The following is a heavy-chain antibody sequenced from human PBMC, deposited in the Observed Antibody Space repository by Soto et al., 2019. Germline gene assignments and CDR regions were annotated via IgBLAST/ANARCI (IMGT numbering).Heavy chain of an antibody. CDR1: GFTALSYA. Sequence: QVRLIQSGPEMMQPGASVRVSCTASGFTALSYAFHWVRQAPGQGPEWLGWLNGGVDGTSYSQRLQGRVTISRDTSANTGYLEVNSLTSEDTAVYYCAREVKGVTSFDYWGQGTLVTVSS. CDR3: AREVKGVTSFDY. V-gene: IGHV1-3*01. D-gene: IGHD3-10*01. CDR2: LNGGVDGT. J-gene: IGHJ4*02.